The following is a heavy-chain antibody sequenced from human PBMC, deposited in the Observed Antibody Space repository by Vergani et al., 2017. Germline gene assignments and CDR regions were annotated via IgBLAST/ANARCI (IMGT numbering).Heavy chain of an antibody. J-gene: IGHJ1*01. D-gene: IGHD6-19*01. Sequence: EVDLVESGGGLAQPGGSLRLSCEASGITFWKFGMHWVRQGPGKGLEWVSGISGSGGSKFYADSVKGRFTISRDNSKNMLYLQMNSLRAEDTAVYYCAKDLRIAVAAINEYFQHWGQGTLVTVSS. CDR1: GITFWKFG. V-gene: IGHV3-23*04. CDR3: AKDLRIAVAAINEYFQH. CDR2: ISGSGGSK.